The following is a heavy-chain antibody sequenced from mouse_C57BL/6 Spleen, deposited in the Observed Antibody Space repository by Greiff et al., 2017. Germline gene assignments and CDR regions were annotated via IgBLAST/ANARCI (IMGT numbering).Heavy chain of an antibody. CDR2: IDPSDSYT. CDR1: GYTFTSYW. Sequence: QVQLKQPGAELVMPGASVKLSCKASGYTFTSYWMHWVKQRPGQGLEWIGEIDPSDSYTNYNQKFKGKSTLTVDKSSSTAYMQLSSLTSEDSAVYYCARLDDYDHAMDYWGQGTSVTVSS. D-gene: IGHD2-4*01. J-gene: IGHJ4*01. CDR3: ARLDDYDHAMDY. V-gene: IGHV1-69*01.